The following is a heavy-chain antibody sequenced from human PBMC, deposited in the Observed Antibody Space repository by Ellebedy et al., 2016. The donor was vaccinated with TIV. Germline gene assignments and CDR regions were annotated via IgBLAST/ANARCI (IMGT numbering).Heavy chain of an antibody. CDR2: IYYSGST. CDR3: ARAGYGSGSRDSV. Sequence: SETLSLTXTVSGGSVSSGSYYWSWIRQPPGKGLEWIGYIYYSGSTNYNPSLKSRVTMSVDTSKNQFSLKLSSVTAADTAVYYCARAGYGSGSRDSVWGQGTTVTVSS. V-gene: IGHV4-61*01. D-gene: IGHD3-10*01. J-gene: IGHJ6*02. CDR1: GGSVSSGSYY.